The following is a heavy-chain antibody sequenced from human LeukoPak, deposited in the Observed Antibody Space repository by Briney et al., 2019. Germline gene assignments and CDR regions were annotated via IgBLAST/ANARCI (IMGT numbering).Heavy chain of an antibody. CDR2: IYYSGSA. CDR1: GGSISSSSYY. D-gene: IGHD4-23*01. V-gene: IGHV4-39*01. J-gene: IGHJ4*02. CDR3: ATPYGGNSALFVS. Sequence: SETLSLTCTVSGGSISSSSYYWGWIRQPPGKGLGWIGSIYYSGSAYYNPSLKSRVTISVDTSKNQFSLKLSSVTAADTAVYYCATPYGGNSALFVSWGQGTLVTVSS.